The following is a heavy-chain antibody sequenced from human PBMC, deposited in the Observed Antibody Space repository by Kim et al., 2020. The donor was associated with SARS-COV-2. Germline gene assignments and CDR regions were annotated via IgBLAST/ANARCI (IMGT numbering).Heavy chain of an antibody. V-gene: IGHV3-73*01. Sequence: GGSLRLSCAASGFTFSGSAMHWVRQASGKGLEWVCRIRSKPNSYATAYAAPGKGRFTISRDDSKNTAYLQMNNLKTEDTAVYYCTRVPGTTLAFCDAFDIWGQGTMVTVSS. J-gene: IGHJ3*02. D-gene: IGHD1-1*01. CDR1: GFTFSGSA. CDR3: TRVPGTTLAFCDAFDI. CDR2: IRSKPNSYAT.